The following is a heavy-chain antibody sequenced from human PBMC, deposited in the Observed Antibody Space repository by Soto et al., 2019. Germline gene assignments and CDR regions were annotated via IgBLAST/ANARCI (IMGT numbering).Heavy chain of an antibody. J-gene: IGHJ4*02. CDR1: GGSISSGDYY. Sequence: SETLSLTCTVSGGSISSGDYYWSWIRQPPGKGLEWIGYIYYSGSTYYNPSLKSRVTISVDKSKNQFSLKLSSVTAADTAVYSCAITPWDGYTGYYFDYWGQGTLVTVSS. CDR3: AITPWDGYTGYYFDY. CDR2: IYYSGST. D-gene: IGHD5-18*01. V-gene: IGHV4-30-4*01.